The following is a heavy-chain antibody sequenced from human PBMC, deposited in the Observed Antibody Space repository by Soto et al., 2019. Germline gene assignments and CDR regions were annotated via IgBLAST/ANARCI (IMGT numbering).Heavy chain of an antibody. CDR1: GFTFSSYA. CDR2: ISYDGSNK. V-gene: IGHV3-30-3*01. Sequence: VQLVESGGGVVQPGRSLRLSCAASGFTFSSYAMHWVRQAPGKGLEWVAVISYDGSNKYYADSVKGRFTISRDNSKNTLYLQMNSLRGEDTAVYYCASEQLAVLRGVLDYWGQGTLVTVSS. J-gene: IGHJ4*02. D-gene: IGHD1-1*01. CDR3: ASEQLAVLRGVLDY.